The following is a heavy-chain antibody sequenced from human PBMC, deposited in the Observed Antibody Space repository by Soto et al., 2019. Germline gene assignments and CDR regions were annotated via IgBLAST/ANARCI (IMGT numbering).Heavy chain of an antibody. Sequence: ASVKVSCKASGYTFTSYGISWVRQAPGQGLEWMGWISAYNGNTNYAQKLQGRDTMTPDTSTSTAYMELGSLRSDDTAVYYCARDHNYYGSGSYFASRGFDYWGQGTLVTVSS. J-gene: IGHJ4*02. CDR1: GYTFTSYG. CDR2: ISAYNGNT. CDR3: ARDHNYYGSGSYFASRGFDY. D-gene: IGHD3-10*01. V-gene: IGHV1-18*01.